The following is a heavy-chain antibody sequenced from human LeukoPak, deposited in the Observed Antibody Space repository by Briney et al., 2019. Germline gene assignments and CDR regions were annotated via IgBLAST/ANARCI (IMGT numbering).Heavy chain of an antibody. CDR3: ARPYCSSTSCYGDFDY. Sequence: GGSLGLSCAASGFTFSSYHMNWVRQAPGRGLEWVSYISHSSSTIYYADSVKGRFTISRDNARNSLYLQMNSLRAEDTAVYYCARPYCSSTSCYGDFDYWGQGTLVTVSS. D-gene: IGHD2-2*01. J-gene: IGHJ4*02. CDR1: GFTFSSYH. V-gene: IGHV3-48*01. CDR2: ISHSSSTI.